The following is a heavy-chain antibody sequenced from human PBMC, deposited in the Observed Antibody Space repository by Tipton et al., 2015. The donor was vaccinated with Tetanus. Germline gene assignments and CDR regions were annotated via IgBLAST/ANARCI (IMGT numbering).Heavy chain of an antibody. J-gene: IGHJ5*02. CDR2: IYYNGNT. CDR3: ARSAVNWFDP. V-gene: IGHV4-39*01. Sequence: TLSLTCTISGGSLSSGTFYWDWIRQPPGKGLEWIGNIYYNGNTLQNPSLKSRVTLSLDKSKNQFSLKLRSVTAADTAVYYCARSAVNWFDPRGQGTLVTVSS. CDR1: GGSLSSGTFY.